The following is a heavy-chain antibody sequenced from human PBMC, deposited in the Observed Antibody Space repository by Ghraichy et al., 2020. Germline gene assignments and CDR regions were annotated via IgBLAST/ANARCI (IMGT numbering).Heavy chain of an antibody. CDR1: GFTFNNYA. D-gene: IGHD4-23*01. Sequence: GGSLRLSCAASGFTFNNYAMSWVRQAPGKGLEWVSAISGSADTTYYANSVRGRFTISRDNSKNSVYLQMNSLRAEDTAVYYCAWHSRWSDFDCWGQGTRVTVSS. CDR2: ISGSADTT. CDR3: AWHSRWSDFDC. V-gene: IGHV3-23*01. J-gene: IGHJ4*02.